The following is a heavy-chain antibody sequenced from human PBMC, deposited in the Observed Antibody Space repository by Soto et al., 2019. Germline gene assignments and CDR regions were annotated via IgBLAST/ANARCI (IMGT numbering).Heavy chain of an antibody. CDR2: TYYRSNWRH. J-gene: IGHJ4*02. V-gene: IGHV6-1*01. CDR3: ARGVAGSGFDL. Sequence: SQTLSLTCAISGDSVSSNTAAWNWIRSSPSRGLEWLGRTYYRSNWRHDYAVSVKSRIAVNPDTSKNHFSLQLNSVTPDDTAVYYCARGVAGSGFDLWGQGTLVTVSS. D-gene: IGHD6-19*01. CDR1: GDSVSSNTAA.